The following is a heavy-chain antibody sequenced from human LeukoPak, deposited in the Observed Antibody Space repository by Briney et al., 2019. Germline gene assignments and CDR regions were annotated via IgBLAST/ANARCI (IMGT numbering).Heavy chain of an antibody. Sequence: SQTLSLTCTVSGDSITTGGYYWSWIRQPPGKGLEWMGYIHQSGDTYSNPSLRSRVTISADRSNNQFSLRVSSVTAADTAVYYCANTAGGPRGFDYWGQGTLVTVSS. V-gene: IGHV4-30-2*01. J-gene: IGHJ4*02. CDR3: ANTAGGPRGFDY. D-gene: IGHD2-8*02. CDR2: IHQSGDT. CDR1: GDSITTGGYY.